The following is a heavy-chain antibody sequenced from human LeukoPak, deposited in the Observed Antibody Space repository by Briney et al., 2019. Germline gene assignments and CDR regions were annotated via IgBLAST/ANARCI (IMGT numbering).Heavy chain of an antibody. V-gene: IGHV4-39*01. D-gene: IGHD6-19*01. CDR3: ARRVYSSGWYEGVGYFDY. Sequence: SETLSLTCTVSGGSISSSSYYWGGIRQPPGEGLEWIGSIYYSGSTYYNPSLKSRVTISVDTSKNQFSLKLSSVTAADTAVYYCARRVYSSGWYEGVGYFDYWGLGTLVTVSS. CDR1: GGSISSSSYY. J-gene: IGHJ4*02. CDR2: IYYSGST.